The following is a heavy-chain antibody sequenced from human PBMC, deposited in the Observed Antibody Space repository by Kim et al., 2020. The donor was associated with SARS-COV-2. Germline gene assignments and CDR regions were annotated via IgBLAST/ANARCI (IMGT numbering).Heavy chain of an antibody. V-gene: IGHV1-69*06. CDR3: ASTADSSVVGLDY. J-gene: IGHJ4*02. CDR1: GGTFSSYA. Sequence: SVKVFCKASGGTFSSYAISWVRQAPGQGLEWMGGIIPIFGTANYAQKFQGRVTITADKSTSTAYMELSSLRSEDTAVYYCASTADSSVVGLDYWGQGTLVTVSS. CDR2: IIPIFGTA. D-gene: IGHD3-22*01.